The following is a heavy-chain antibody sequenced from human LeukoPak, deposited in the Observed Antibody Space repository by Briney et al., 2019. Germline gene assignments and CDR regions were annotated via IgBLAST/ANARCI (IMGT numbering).Heavy chain of an antibody. CDR3: AREDLSTVATGTSGMDV. J-gene: IGHJ6*02. D-gene: IGHD4-23*01. CDR1: GGTFSSYA. CDR2: IIPIFGIA. Sequence: SVKVSCKASGGTFSSYAISWVRQAPGQGLERMGRIIPIFGIANYAQKFQGRVTITADKSTSTAYMELSSLRSEDTAVYYCAREDLSTVATGTSGMDVWGQGTTVTVSS. V-gene: IGHV1-69*04.